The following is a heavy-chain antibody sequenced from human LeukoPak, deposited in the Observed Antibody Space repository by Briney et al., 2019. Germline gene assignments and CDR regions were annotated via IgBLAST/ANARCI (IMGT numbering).Heavy chain of an antibody. D-gene: IGHD2-2*03. CDR1: GYTFTSYG. Sequence: ASVKVSCKASGYTFTSYGISWVRQAPGQGREWMGWISAYNGNTNYAQKLQGRVTMTTDTSTSTAYMELSRLRSDDTAVYYCARGRPGGYCSSTSCYGDDLDYWGQGTLVTVSS. CDR2: ISAYNGNT. J-gene: IGHJ4*02. V-gene: IGHV1-18*01. CDR3: ARGRPGGYCSSTSCYGDDLDY.